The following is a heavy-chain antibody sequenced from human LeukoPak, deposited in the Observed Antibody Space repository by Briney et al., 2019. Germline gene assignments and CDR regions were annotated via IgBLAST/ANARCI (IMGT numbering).Heavy chain of an antibody. D-gene: IGHD3-10*01. J-gene: IGHJ4*02. CDR1: GGSISSY. V-gene: IGHV4-59*01. Sequence: PSETLSLTCTVSGGSISSYWSWIRQPPGKGPEWIGYIYYSGSTNYNPSLKSRVTISVDTSKNQFSLKLSSVTAADTAVYYCARVRYYYGSGSYYNPFDYWGQGTLVTVSS. CDR2: IYYSGST. CDR3: ARVRYYYGSGSYYNPFDY.